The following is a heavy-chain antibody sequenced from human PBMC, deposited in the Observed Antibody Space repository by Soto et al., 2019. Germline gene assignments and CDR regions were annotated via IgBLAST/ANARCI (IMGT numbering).Heavy chain of an antibody. Sequence: SETLSLTCTVSGGSISSGGYYWSWIRQHPGKGLEWIGYIYYSGSTYYNPSLKSRVTISVDTSKNQFSLKLSSVTAADTAVYYCARTNITIFGVVIVPHGMDVWGQGTTVTVSS. V-gene: IGHV4-31*03. J-gene: IGHJ6*02. CDR2: IYYSGST. CDR1: GGSISSGGYY. D-gene: IGHD3-3*01. CDR3: ARTNITIFGVVIVPHGMDV.